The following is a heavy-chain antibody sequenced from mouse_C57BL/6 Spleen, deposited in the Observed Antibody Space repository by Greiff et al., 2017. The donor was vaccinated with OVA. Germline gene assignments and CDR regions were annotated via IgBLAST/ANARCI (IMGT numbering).Heavy chain of an antibody. D-gene: IGHD4-1*02. CDR2: INPSNGGT. Sequence: QVQLKQPGTELVKPGASVKLSCKASGYTFTSYWMHWVKQRPGQGLEWIGNINPSNGGTNYNEKFKSKATLTVDKSSSTAYMQLSSLTSEDSAVYYCARREVNWDGAYYFDYWGKGTTLTVSS. V-gene: IGHV1-53*01. J-gene: IGHJ2*01. CDR1: GYTFTSYW. CDR3: ARREVNWDGAYYFDY.